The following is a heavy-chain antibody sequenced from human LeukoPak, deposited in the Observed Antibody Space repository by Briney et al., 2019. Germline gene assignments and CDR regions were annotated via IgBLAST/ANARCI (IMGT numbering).Heavy chain of an antibody. CDR3: AKAHFSSSSGRYYYYYGMDV. V-gene: IGHV3-9*01. CDR1: GFTFDDYA. Sequence: PGGSLRLSCAASGFTFDDYAMHWVRQAPGKGLEWVSGISWNSCSIGYADSVKGRFTISRDNAKNSLYLQMNSLRAEDTALYYCAKAHFSSSSGRYYYYYGMDVWGQGTTVTVSS. CDR2: ISWNSCSI. D-gene: IGHD6-6*01. J-gene: IGHJ6*02.